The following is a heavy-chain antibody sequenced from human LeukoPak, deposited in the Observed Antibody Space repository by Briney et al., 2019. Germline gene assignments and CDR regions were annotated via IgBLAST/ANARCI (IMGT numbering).Heavy chain of an antibody. V-gene: IGHV1-69*04. CDR1: GGTFSSYA. J-gene: IGHJ4*02. D-gene: IGHD2-2*01. CDR2: IIPILGIA. Sequence: GSSVKVSCKASGGTFSSYAISWVRQAPGQGLEWMGRIIPILGIANYAQKFQGRVTITADKSTSTAYMELSSLRSEDTAVYYCARDRYCSSTSCDDFDYRGQGTLVTVSS. CDR3: ARDRYCSSTSCDDFDY.